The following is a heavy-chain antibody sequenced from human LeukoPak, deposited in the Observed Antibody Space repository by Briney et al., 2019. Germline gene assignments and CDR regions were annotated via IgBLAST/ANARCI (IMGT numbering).Heavy chain of an antibody. J-gene: IGHJ1*01. CDR2: IIPIFGTA. D-gene: IGHD3-22*01. CDR3: ARGMYYYDSSGSRFQH. CDR1: GGTFSSYA. V-gene: IGHV1-69*13. Sequence: SVKVSCKASGGTFSSYAISWVRQAPGQGLEWMGGIIPIFGTANYAQKFQGRVTITADESTSTAYMELSSLRSEDTAVYYCARGMYYYDSSGSRFQHWGQGTLVTVSS.